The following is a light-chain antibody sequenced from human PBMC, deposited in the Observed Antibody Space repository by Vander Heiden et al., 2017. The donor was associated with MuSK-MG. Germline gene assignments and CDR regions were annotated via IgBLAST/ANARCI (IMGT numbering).Light chain of an antibody. J-gene: IGKJ2*01. CDR1: QGISNS. CDR3: HQSYSNPQT. Sequence: IQMTQSPSSLSASVGDRVTITCRASQGISNSLAWYQQKPGKAPKLLVFDASSLESGVPSSFSGSGSGTDYTLTISSLQPEDFETYYCHQSYSNPQTFGEGTKLXIK. CDR2: DAS. V-gene: IGKV1-NL1*01.